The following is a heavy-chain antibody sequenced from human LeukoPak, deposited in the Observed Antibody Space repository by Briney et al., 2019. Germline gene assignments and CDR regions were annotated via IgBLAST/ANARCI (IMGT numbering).Heavy chain of an antibody. CDR2: ISYDGSNK. D-gene: IGHD5-24*01. CDR1: GFTFSSYG. Sequence: PGGSLRLSCAASGFTFSSYGMHWVRQAPGKGLEWVAVISYDGSNKYYADSVKGRFTISRDNSKNTLYLQMNSLRAEDTAVYYCARDGYNYGDAFDIWGQGTMVTVSS. J-gene: IGHJ3*02. CDR3: ARDGYNYGDAFDI. V-gene: IGHV3-30*03.